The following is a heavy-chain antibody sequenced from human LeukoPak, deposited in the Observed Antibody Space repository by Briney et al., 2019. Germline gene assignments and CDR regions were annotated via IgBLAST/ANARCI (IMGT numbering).Heavy chain of an antibody. J-gene: IGHJ6*03. V-gene: IGHV1-18*01. CDR3: ARVSRITIFGVAPGDYMDV. CDR1: GYTFTSYG. Sequence: ASVKVSCKASGYTFTSYGISWVRQAPGQGLEWMGWISAYNGNTNYAQKLQGRVTMTTDTSTSTAYMELRSLRSDDTAVYYCARVSRITIFGVAPGDYMDVWGKGTTVTVSS. CDR2: ISAYNGNT. D-gene: IGHD3-3*01.